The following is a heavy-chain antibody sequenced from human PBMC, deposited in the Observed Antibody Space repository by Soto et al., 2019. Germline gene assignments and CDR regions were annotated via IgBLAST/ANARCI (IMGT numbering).Heavy chain of an antibody. CDR1: GFSLSTSGVG. Sequence: QITLKESGPTLVKPTQTLTLTCTFSGFSLSTSGVGVGCIRQPPGKALEWLAVIYWDDDKRYSPSLKSRLSNTQDTSKNQVVLTMPNMDPVDTAPYYCAHRRRYEGKIYSSSLYYCGYWGQGTLVTVSS. D-gene: IGHD6-13*01. V-gene: IGHV2-5*02. CDR2: IYWDDDK. J-gene: IGHJ4*02. CDR3: AHRRRYEGKIYSSSLYYCGY.